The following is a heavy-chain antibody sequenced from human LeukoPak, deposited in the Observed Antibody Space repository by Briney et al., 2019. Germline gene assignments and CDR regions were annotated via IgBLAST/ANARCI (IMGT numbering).Heavy chain of an antibody. Sequence: SQTLSLTCAISGYSVTSNSVAWNWITQSQWIGLESLGRTYYRSKWYNDYAVSVKSRIAINPDTSKNQFSMKLNSVTPEDTAVYYCARELRLGELEDAFDIWGQGTMVTVSS. CDR1: GYSVTSNSVA. D-gene: IGHD3-16*01. CDR3: ARELRLGELEDAFDI. J-gene: IGHJ3*02. CDR2: TYYRSKWYN. V-gene: IGHV6-1*01.